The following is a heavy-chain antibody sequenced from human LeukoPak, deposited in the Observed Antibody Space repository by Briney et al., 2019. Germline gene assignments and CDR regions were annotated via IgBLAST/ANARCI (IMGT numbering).Heavy chain of an antibody. CDR3: ARQEMDPPVPIGY. D-gene: IGHD5-24*01. J-gene: IGHJ4*02. V-gene: IGHV4-38-2*01. CDR2: IYHSGST. Sequence: SETLSLTCAVSGYSISSGYYWGWIRQPPGKGLEWIGSIYHSGSTYYNPSLKSRVTISVDTSKNQFSLKLSSVTAADTAVYYCARQEMDPPVPIGYWGQGTLVTVSS. CDR1: GYSISSGYY.